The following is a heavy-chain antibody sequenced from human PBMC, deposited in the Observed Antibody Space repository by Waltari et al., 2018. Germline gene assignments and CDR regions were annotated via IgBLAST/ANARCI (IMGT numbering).Heavy chain of an antibody. CDR2: IGTGNSDV. Sequence: QLVQSGAELKKPGESLKISCQASGYSYNNYWSAWVRQVPGIGLEWMGAIGTGNSDVIVNPPLPGLVTCSVDKSSATAYLEGDHLRAADRAIYYCARHDGDSRIYWMDTWGQGTLVTVSA. V-gene: IGHV5-51*01. CDR1: GYSYNNYW. J-gene: IGHJ5*02. D-gene: IGHD4-17*01. CDR3: ARHDGDSRIYWMDT.